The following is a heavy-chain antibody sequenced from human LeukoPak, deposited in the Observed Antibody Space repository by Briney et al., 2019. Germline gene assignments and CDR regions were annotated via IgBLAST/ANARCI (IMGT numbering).Heavy chain of an antibody. CDR1: GFTFSNYA. D-gene: IGHD2-15*01. J-gene: IGHJ4*02. CDR2: ITGSGNDA. Sequence: PGGSLRPSCAASGFTFSNYAMTWVRQAPGKGLEWVSTITGSGNDAYYADSVKGRFTISRDNSKNMLYLQMDSLRAEDTAVYYCAKGATGLRIVGDDWGQGTLVTVSS. V-gene: IGHV3-23*01. CDR3: AKGATGLRIVGDD.